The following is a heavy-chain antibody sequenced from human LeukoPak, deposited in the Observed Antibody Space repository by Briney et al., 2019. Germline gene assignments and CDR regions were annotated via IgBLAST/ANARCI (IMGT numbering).Heavy chain of an antibody. V-gene: IGHV3-30*02. CDR2: IRSDGGEQ. J-gene: IGHJ4*02. CDR3: TKESSPGDY. D-gene: IGHD6-6*01. Sequence: PGGSLRLSCAASGFTFSNNGMHWVRQAPGKGLDWVAFIRSDGGEQYYADSVKGRFTISRDNSKNTVYLQMNSLRPEDTAVYYCTKESSPGDYWGLGTLVTVSS. CDR1: GFTFSNNG.